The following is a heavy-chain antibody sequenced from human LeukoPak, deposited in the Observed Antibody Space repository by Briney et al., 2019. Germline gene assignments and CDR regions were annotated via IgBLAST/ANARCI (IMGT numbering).Heavy chain of an antibody. Sequence: SGGSLRLSCAASGFTFSSYAMSWVRQAPGKGLEWVSAISGSGGSTYYADSVKGRFTISRDNSKNTLYLQVNSLRAEDTAVYYCAKDLRSYCGGDCYQNFDYWGQGTLVTVSS. CDR1: GFTFSSYA. D-gene: IGHD2-21*02. CDR3: AKDLRSYCGGDCYQNFDY. CDR2: ISGSGGST. J-gene: IGHJ4*02. V-gene: IGHV3-23*01.